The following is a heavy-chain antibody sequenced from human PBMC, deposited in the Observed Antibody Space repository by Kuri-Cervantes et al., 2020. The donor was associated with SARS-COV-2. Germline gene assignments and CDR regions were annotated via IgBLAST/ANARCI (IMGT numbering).Heavy chain of an antibody. CDR2: IIPIFGTA. J-gene: IGHJ5*02. CDR3: ARHSGSGWTGNWFDP. D-gene: IGHD6-19*01. CDR1: GGTFSSYA. V-gene: IGHV1-69*06. Sequence: SVKVSCKASGGTFSSYAISWVRQAPGQGLEWMGGIIPIFGTANYAQKFQGRVTITADKSTSTAYMELSSLRSEDAAVYYCARHSGSGWTGNWFDPWGQGTLVTVSS.